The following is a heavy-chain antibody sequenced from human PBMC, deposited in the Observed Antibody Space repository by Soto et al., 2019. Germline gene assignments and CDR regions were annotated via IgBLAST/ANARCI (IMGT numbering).Heavy chain of an antibody. D-gene: IGHD2-15*01. Sequence: LSLTCTVSGGSISSYYWSWIRQPPGKGLEWIGYIYYSGSTNYNPSLKSRVTISVDTSKNQFSLKLSSVTAADTAVYYCARQRGCSGGSCYLFDYWGQGTLVTVSS. CDR2: IYYSGST. V-gene: IGHV4-59*01. J-gene: IGHJ4*02. CDR3: ARQRGCSGGSCYLFDY. CDR1: GGSISSYY.